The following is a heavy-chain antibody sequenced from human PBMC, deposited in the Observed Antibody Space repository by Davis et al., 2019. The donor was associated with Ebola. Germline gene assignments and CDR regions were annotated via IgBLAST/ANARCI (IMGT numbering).Heavy chain of an antibody. D-gene: IGHD2-21*01. Sequence: PGGSLRLSCTASGFTSSCCAMNWVRQAPGKGLEWVSGIGSSSNGRNYADSVKGRFTISRDDSKNIVYLQMNSLRAEDTAVYYCAKDLLWWSASDVWGQGTTVTVSS. J-gene: IGHJ6*02. CDR2: IGSSSNGR. CDR1: GFTSSCCA. V-gene: IGHV3-23*05. CDR3: AKDLLWWSASDV.